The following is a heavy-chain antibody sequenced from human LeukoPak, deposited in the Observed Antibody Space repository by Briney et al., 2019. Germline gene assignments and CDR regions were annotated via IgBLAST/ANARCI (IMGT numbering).Heavy chain of an antibody. V-gene: IGHV3-21*01. D-gene: IGHD6-6*01. J-gene: IGHJ4*02. CDR1: GFTFSRSS. CDR3: ARVSSSGVYFFDY. Sequence: GGSLRLSCAASGFTFSRSSMSWVRQAPGKGLEWVSSISTTSYIYYTDSVKGRFTISRDNTKNSLYLQMNSLRAEDTAVYYCARVSSSGVYFFDYWSQGALITVSS. CDR2: ISTTSYI.